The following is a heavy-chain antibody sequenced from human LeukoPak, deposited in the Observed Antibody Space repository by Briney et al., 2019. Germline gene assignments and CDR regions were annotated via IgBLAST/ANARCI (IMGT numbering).Heavy chain of an antibody. J-gene: IGHJ4*02. Sequence: PGGSLRLSCAASGYTFSSYWMSWVRQAPGKGLEWVANIKQDGSEKYYVDSVKGRFSISRDNSKNTLYLQMNSLRAEDTAVYYCARDKSPYITMVRGEFDYWGQGTLLTVSS. CDR2: IKQDGSEK. CDR1: GYTFSSYW. CDR3: ARDKSPYITMVRGEFDY. V-gene: IGHV3-7*01. D-gene: IGHD3-10*01.